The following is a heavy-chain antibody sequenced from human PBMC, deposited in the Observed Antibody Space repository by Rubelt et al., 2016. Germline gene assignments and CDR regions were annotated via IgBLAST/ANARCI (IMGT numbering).Heavy chain of an antibody. V-gene: IGHV1-3*01. D-gene: IGHD6-19*01. CDR2: INAGNGNT. J-gene: IGHJ4*02. Sequence: QVQLVQSGAEVKKPGASVKVSCKASGYTFTSYAMHWVRQAPGQRLGWMGWINAGNGNTKCSQKFQGRVTITRDTAASTAYRELSSLRSEDTAVYDCAREGLAVAHDYWGQGTLVTVSS. CDR1: GYTFTSYA. CDR3: AREGLAVAHDY.